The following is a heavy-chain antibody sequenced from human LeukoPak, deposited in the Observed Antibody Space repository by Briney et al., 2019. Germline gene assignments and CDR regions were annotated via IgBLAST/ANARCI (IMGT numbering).Heavy chain of an antibody. CDR2: IIPILGIA. V-gene: IGHV1-69*04. CDR3: ARGNCSSTSCYVLGNWFDP. J-gene: IGHJ5*02. Sequence: ASVTVSCTASGGTFSSYAISWVRQAPGQGLEWMGRIIPILGIANYAQKFQGRVTITADKSTSTAYMELSSLRSEDTAVYYCARGNCSSTSCYVLGNWFDPWGQGTLVTVSS. CDR1: GGTFSSYA. D-gene: IGHD2-2*01.